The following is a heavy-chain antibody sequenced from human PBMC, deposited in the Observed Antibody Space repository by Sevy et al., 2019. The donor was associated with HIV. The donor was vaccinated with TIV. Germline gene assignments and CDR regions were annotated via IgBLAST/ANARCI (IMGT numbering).Heavy chain of an antibody. CDR1: GYTFTGYY. D-gene: IGHD3-3*01. J-gene: IGHJ6*02. V-gene: IGHV1-2*06. Sequence: ASVKVSYKASGYTFTGYYMHWVRQAPGQGLEWMGRINPNSGGTNYAQKFQGRVTMTRDTSISTAYMELSRLRSDDTAVYYCARGMGFDFWSGYPDVWGQGTTVTVSS. CDR2: INPNSGGT. CDR3: ARGMGFDFWSGYPDV.